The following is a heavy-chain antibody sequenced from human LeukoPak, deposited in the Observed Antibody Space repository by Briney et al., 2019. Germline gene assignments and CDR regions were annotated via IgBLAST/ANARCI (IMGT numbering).Heavy chain of an antibody. D-gene: IGHD5-24*01. CDR3: ARVGPHRKMATTRYHFDY. CDR2: ISGYNGNT. Sequence: GASAKVSCKASGYTFINYGISWVRQAPGQGLEWMGWISGYNGNTKYAQKLQGRVTMTTDTSTSTAYMELRSLRSDDTAVYYCARVGPHRKMATTRYHFDYWGQGTLVTVSS. CDR1: GYTFINYG. J-gene: IGHJ4*02. V-gene: IGHV1-18*01.